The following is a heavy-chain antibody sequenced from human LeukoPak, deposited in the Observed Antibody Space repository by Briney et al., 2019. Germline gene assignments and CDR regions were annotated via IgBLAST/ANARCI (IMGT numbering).Heavy chain of an antibody. D-gene: IGHD2-21*02. V-gene: IGHV4-59*01. CDR1: GGSFSGYY. CDR3: ARDLVVVTAIRPIGMDV. CDR2: IYYSGST. J-gene: IGHJ6*02. Sequence: SETLSLTCAVYGGSFSGYYWSWIRQPPGKGLEWIGYIYYSGSTNYNPSLKSRVTISVDTSKNQFSLKLSSVTAADTAVYYCARDLVVVTAIRPIGMDVWGQGTTVTVSS.